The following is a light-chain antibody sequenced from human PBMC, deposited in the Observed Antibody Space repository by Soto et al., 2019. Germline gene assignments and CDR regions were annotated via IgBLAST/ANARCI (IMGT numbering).Light chain of an antibody. CDR2: DAS. J-gene: IGKJ1*01. CDR1: QSVSSY. CDR3: QQRSNCPVT. Sequence: EIVLTQSPGTLSLSPGERATLSCRASQSVSSYLAWYQQKPGQAPRLLIYDASTRATGISARFSGSGSGTDFTLTISSLEPEDFAVYYCQQRSNCPVTFGQGTKGEVK. V-gene: IGKV3-11*01.